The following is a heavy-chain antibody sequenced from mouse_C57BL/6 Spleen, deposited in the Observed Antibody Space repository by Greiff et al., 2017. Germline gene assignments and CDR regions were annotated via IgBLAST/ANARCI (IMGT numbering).Heavy chain of an antibody. CDR1: GYTFTSYD. D-gene: IGHD2-1*01. Sequence: QVQLQQSGPELVKPGASVKLSCKVSGYTFTSYDINWVKQRPGQGLEWSGWIYPRDGSTKYNQKFKGKATLTVDTSSRTAYMELSSLTSEDSAVYFCARFPYGSLYYFDYWGQGTPLTVSS. V-gene: IGHV1-85*01. J-gene: IGHJ2*01. CDR2: IYPRDGST. CDR3: ARFPYGSLYYFDY.